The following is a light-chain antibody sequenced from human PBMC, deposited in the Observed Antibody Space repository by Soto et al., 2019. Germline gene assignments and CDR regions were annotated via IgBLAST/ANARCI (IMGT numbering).Light chain of an antibody. V-gene: IGKV1-39*01. J-gene: IGKJ1*01. Sequence: IQVTQKTSSLSASVGDRVTITCRASQGIRNNLGWHQQKPGKAPKLLIYAASSLQSGVPSRFSGSGSGTDFTLTISSLQPEDFATYYCQQSYSTPPTFGQGTNVDI. CDR1: QGIRNN. CDR2: AAS. CDR3: QQSYSTPPT.